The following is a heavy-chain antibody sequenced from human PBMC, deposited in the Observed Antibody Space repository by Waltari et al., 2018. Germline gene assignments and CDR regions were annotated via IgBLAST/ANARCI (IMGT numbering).Heavy chain of an antibody. D-gene: IGHD1-26*01. CDR2: IYSGGST. J-gene: IGHJ4*02. V-gene: IGHV3-53*01. CDR1: GFTVSSNY. Sequence: EVQLVESGGGLIQPGGSLRLSCAASGFTVSSNYMSWVRQAPGKGLEWVSVIYSGGSTYYADSVKGRFTISRDNSKNTLYLQMNSLRAEDTAVYYCASRSKVGALALDYWGQGTLVTVSS. CDR3: ASRSKVGALALDY.